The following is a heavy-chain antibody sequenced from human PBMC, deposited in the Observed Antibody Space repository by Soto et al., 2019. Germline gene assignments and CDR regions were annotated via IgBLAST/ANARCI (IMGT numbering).Heavy chain of an antibody. CDR2: ISTYNGNT. CDR3: AKTYYYDSSGSPAHYGMDV. Sequence: ASVKVSWKASGYGFTVYYMHWVRQAPGQGLEWMGRISTYNGNTNYPQSLQGRLTMTTDTSTTTAYMELRSLRSEDTAVYYCAKTYYYDSSGSPAHYGMDVWGQGTTVTVSS. D-gene: IGHD3-22*01. CDR1: GYGFTVYY. J-gene: IGHJ6*02. V-gene: IGHV1-18*04.